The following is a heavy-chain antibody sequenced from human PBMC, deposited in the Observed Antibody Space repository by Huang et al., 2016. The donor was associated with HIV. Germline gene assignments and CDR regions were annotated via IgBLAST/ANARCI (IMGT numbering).Heavy chain of an antibody. D-gene: IGHD3-3*01. Sequence: QMQLQQRGAGLLKPSETLSLACGASGGSFTGNYLTWIRQAPGKGLEWIGEVKDSGATNYNPSLKGRVTISLDKSNRELSLNLRSVTAADTAVYYCARQWTILEWLLGLDVWGQGTTVIVSS. V-gene: IGHV4-34*02. CDR1: GGSFTGNY. CDR3: ARQWTILEWLLGLDV. J-gene: IGHJ6*02. CDR2: VKDSGAT.